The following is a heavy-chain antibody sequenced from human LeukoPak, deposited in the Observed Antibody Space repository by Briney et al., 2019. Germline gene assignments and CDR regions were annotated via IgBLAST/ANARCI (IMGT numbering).Heavy chain of an antibody. CDR3: ARDFIGGYYDSSGYYSGAFDI. J-gene: IGHJ3*02. CDR2: IYSGGST. D-gene: IGHD3-22*01. CDR1: GFTVSSNY. Sequence: GGSLRLSCAASGFTVSSNYMSWVRQAPGKGLEWVSVIYSGGSTYYADSVKGRFTISRDNSKNTLYLQVNSLRAEDTAVYYCARDFIGGYYDSSGYYSGAFDIWGQGTVVTVSS. V-gene: IGHV3-53*01.